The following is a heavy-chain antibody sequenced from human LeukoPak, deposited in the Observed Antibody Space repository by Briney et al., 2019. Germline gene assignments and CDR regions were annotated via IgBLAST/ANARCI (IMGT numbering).Heavy chain of an antibody. J-gene: IGHJ5*02. CDR1: GFTFSSYG. CDR3: AKAIGYYYDSSGYANWFDP. V-gene: IGHV3-30*02. D-gene: IGHD3-22*01. CDR2: IRYDGSNK. Sequence: GGSLRLSCAASGFTFSSYGMHWVRQAPGKGLEWVAFIRYDGSNKYYADSVKGRFTISRDNSKNTLYLQMNSLRAEDTAVYYCAKAIGYYYDSSGYANWFDPWGQGTLVTVSS.